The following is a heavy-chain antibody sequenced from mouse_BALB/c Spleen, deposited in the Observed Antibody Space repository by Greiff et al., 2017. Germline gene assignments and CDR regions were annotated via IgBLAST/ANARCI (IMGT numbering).Heavy chain of an antibody. J-gene: IGHJ3*01. CDR2: ISSGGST. V-gene: IGHV5-6-5*01. CDR3: AITTGAY. D-gene: IGHD1-1*01. Sequence: EVQGVESGGGLVKPGGSLKLSCAASGFTFSSYAMSWVRQTPEKRLEWVASISSGGSTYYPDSVKGRFTISRDNARNILYLQMSSLRSEDTAMYYCAITTGAYWGQGTLVTVSA. CDR1: GFTFSSYA.